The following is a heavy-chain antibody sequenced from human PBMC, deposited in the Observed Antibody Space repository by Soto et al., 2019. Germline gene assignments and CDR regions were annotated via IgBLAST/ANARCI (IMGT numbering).Heavy chain of an antibody. D-gene: IGHD6-13*01. CDR2: INPSGGST. CDR1: GYTFTSYY. CDR3: AREIRRGESSSWHHWFDP. V-gene: IGHV1-46*01. Sequence: QVQLVQSGAEVKKPGASVKVSCKASGYTFTSYYMHWVRQAPGQGLEWMGIINPSGGSTSYAQKFQGRVTMTRDTSTSTVYMELSSLRSEDTAVYYCAREIRRGESSSWHHWFDPWGQGTLVTVSS. J-gene: IGHJ5*02.